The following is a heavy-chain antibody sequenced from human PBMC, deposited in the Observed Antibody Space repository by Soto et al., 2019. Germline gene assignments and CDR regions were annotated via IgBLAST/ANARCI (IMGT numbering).Heavy chain of an antibody. CDR1: GFTFSSYV. V-gene: IGHV3-23*01. J-gene: IGHJ4*02. D-gene: IGHD1-26*01. CDR2: ISSSGGSI. CDR3: AKDRSKWDLLPNGFDN. Sequence: GGSLRLSCAASGFTFSSYVMRWVRQAPGRGLEWVSGISSSGGSIYYADSVKGRLTISRDNSKNTLYLQMNSLRAEDTAVYYCAKDRSKWDLLPNGFDNWGQGTLVTVSS.